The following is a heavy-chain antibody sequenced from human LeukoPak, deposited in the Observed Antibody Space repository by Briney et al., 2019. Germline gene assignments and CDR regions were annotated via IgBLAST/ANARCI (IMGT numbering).Heavy chain of an antibody. CDR1: GFTFSNYA. Sequence: PGGSLRLSCAASGFTFSNYAMSWVRQAPGKGLEWVSGIRANDSSTFYADSLKGRFTISRDNSRNTLYLQMNSLRAEDTAVYYCAEDSSPYSPKYFDSWGQGTLVTVSS. V-gene: IGHV3-23*01. J-gene: IGHJ4*02. CDR3: AEDSSPYSPKYFDS. CDR2: IRANDSST. D-gene: IGHD4-11*01.